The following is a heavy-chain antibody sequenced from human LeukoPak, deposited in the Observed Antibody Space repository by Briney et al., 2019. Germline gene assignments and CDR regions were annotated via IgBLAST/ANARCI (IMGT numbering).Heavy chain of an antibody. Sequence: SETLSLTCAVYGGSFSGYYWSWIRQPPGKGLEWIGEVNHSGSTNYNPSLKSRVTISVDTSKNQFSLKLSSVTAADTAVYYCARTTMVRGTYYMDVWGKGTTVTISS. J-gene: IGHJ6*03. CDR1: GGSFSGYY. CDR2: VNHSGST. CDR3: ARTTMVRGTYYMDV. V-gene: IGHV4-34*01. D-gene: IGHD3-10*01.